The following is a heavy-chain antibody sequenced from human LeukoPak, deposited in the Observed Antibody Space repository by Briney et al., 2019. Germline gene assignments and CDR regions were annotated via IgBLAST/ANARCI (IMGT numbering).Heavy chain of an antibody. Sequence: GRSLRLSCAASGFTFSSYGMHWVRQAPGKGLEWVTFISHDESNKYYADSVKGRFTVSRDNSKNTLDLQMNSLRAEDTAVYYCAKACRERWYGDAFDIWGQGTMVTVSS. V-gene: IGHV3-30*18. CDR3: AKACRERWYGDAFDI. J-gene: IGHJ3*02. D-gene: IGHD6-13*01. CDR2: ISHDESNK. CDR1: GFTFSSYG.